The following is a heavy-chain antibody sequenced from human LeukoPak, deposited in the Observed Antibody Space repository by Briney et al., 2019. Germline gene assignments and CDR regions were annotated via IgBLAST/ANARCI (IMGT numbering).Heavy chain of an antibody. J-gene: IGHJ4*02. V-gene: IGHV4-39*07. CDR1: GGSISSSSYY. D-gene: IGHD5-24*01. CDR3: ARVRLHLADY. CDR2: IYYSGST. Sequence: SETLSLTCTVSGGSISSSSYYWGWIRQPPGKGLEWIGSIYYSGSTYYNPSLKSRVTISVDTSKNQFSLKLSSVTAADTAVYYCARVRLHLADYWGQGTLVTVSS.